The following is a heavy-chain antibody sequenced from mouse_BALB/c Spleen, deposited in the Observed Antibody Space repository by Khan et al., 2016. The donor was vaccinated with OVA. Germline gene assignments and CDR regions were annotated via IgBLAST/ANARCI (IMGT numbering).Heavy chain of an antibody. CDR2: ISYSGNT. J-gene: IGHJ3*01. CDR3: ARKDYYEDDPGKD. V-gene: IGHV3-2*02. CDR1: GYSITSEYT. D-gene: IGHD2-4*01. Sequence: EVQLQESGPGLVTPSQSLSLTCTVTGYSITSEYTWNWIRQFPGNKLECMGFISYSGNTRYNPSLTRRISITRDTSKNQFFLQLNSVTSEDTAKYDCARKDYYEDDPGKDGGQGTLGNGSA.